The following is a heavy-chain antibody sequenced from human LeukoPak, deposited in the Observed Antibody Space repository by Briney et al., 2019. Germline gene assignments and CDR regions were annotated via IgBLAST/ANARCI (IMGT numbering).Heavy chain of an antibody. J-gene: IGHJ4*02. V-gene: IGHV1-46*01. CDR2: INPSGGST. CDR1: GYTLTSYY. CDR3: ARARYSSSFDY. D-gene: IGHD6-13*01. Sequence: ASVKVSCKASGYTLTSYYLHWVRQAPGQGLEWMAIINPSGGSTSHAQKFQGRVTMTRNTSISTAYMELSSLRSEDTAVYYCARARYSSSFDYWGQGTLVTVSS.